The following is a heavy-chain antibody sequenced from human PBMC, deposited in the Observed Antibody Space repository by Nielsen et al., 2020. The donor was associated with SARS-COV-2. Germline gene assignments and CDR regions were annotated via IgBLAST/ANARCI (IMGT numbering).Heavy chain of an antibody. Sequence: GALRLSCAASGFTFSSSWMHWVRQAPGKGLVWVSRIGSDESITNYVDSVKGRFTISRDNAKNTLYLQMNSLRAEDTAVYYCAREMGGSSRHFDYWGQGTLVTVSS. D-gene: IGHD6-13*01. CDR2: IGSDESIT. V-gene: IGHV3-74*01. CDR1: GFTFSSSW. CDR3: AREMGGSSRHFDY. J-gene: IGHJ4*02.